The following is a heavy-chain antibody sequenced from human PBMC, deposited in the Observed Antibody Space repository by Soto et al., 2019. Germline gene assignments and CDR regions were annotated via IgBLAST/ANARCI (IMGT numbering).Heavy chain of an antibody. V-gene: IGHV3-30*18. J-gene: IGHJ4*02. Sequence: QVQLVESGGGVVQPGRSLRLSCAASGFTFSHYAMHWVRQAPGKGLEWVALMSYDGSNEYYADSVKGRFTITRDNSKNTLYLQMNSLRAEDTNVYYCAKDASHNFDYWGQRTLVTVSS. CDR3: AKDASHNFDY. CDR2: MSYDGSNE. CDR1: GFTFSHYA.